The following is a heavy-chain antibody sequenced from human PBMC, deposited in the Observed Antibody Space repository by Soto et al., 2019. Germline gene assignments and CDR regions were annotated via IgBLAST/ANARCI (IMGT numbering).Heavy chain of an antibody. V-gene: IGHV1-69*02. D-gene: IGHD4-4*01. J-gene: IGHJ5*02. Sequence: QVQLVQSGAEVKKPGSSVKVSCKASGGTFSSYTISWVRQAPGQGLEWMGRIIPILGIANYAQKFQGRVTITAHKSTSTAYMELSSLRSEDMAVYYRASHVGNPGWFCPWGQGTLVSVSS. CDR3: ASHVGNPGWFCP. CDR1: GGTFSSYT. CDR2: IIPILGIA.